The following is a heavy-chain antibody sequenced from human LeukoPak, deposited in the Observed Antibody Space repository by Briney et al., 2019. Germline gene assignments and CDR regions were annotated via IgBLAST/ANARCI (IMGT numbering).Heavy chain of an antibody. V-gene: IGHV3-23*01. Sequence: GGSLRLSCAVSGITLSNYGMSWVRQAPGKGMEWVAGISDSGGRTNYADSVKGRFTISRDNSKNTLYLQMNSLRAEDTAVYYCAKDWGTMFHDAFDIWGQGTMVTVSS. J-gene: IGHJ3*02. CDR1: GITLSNYG. CDR2: ISDSGGRT. CDR3: AKDWGTMFHDAFDI. D-gene: IGHD3-10*02.